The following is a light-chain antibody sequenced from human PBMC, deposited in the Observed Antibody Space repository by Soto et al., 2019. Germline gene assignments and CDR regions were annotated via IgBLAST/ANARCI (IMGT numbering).Light chain of an antibody. CDR1: QSVSNNY. CDR3: QQRSNWPPWT. CDR2: GAS. J-gene: IGKJ1*01. V-gene: IGKV3D-20*02. Sequence: EIVLTQSPGTVSLSPGERATLSCRASQSVSNNYLAWYQQKPGQAPRLLIYGASSRATGIPDRFSGSGSGTDFTLTISSLEPEDFAVYYCQQRSNWPPWTFGQGTKVDI.